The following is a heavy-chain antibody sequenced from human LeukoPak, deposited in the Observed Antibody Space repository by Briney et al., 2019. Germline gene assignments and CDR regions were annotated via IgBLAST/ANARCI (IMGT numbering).Heavy chain of an antibody. CDR3: AKYYYMDV. Sequence: RAGGSLRLSCAASGFTVSSNYMSWVRQAPGKGLEWVAFIRYDGSNKYYADSVKGRFTISRDNSKNTLYLQMNSLRAEDTAVYYCAKYYYMDVWGKGTTVTVSS. V-gene: IGHV3-30*02. CDR2: IRYDGSNK. J-gene: IGHJ6*03. CDR1: GFTVSSNY.